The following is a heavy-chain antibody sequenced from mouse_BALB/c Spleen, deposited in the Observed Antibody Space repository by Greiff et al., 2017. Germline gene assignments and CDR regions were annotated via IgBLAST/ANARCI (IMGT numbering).Heavy chain of an antibody. Sequence: EVQLQQSGAELVKPGASVKLSCTASGFNIKDTYMHWVKQRPEQGLEWIGRIDPANGNTKYDPKFQGKATITADTSSNTAYLQLGSLTSEDTAVYYCARVGSLYAMDYWGQGTSVTVSS. CDR1: GFNIKDTY. V-gene: IGHV14-3*02. CDR3: ARVGSLYAMDY. CDR2: IDPANGNT. D-gene: IGHD4-1*01. J-gene: IGHJ4*01.